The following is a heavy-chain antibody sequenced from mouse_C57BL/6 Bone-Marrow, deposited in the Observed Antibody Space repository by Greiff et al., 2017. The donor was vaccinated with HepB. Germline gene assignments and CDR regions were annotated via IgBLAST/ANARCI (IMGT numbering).Heavy chain of an antibody. CDR2: ISYDGSN. V-gene: IGHV3-6*01. Sequence: DVKLQESGPGLVKPSQSLSLTCSVTGYSITSGYYWNWIRQFPGNKLEWMGYISYDGSNNYNPSLKNRISITRDTSKNQFFLKLNSVTTEDTATYYCARDLYYGLDYWGQGTTLTVSS. CDR1: GYSITSGYY. J-gene: IGHJ2*01. D-gene: IGHD1-1*01. CDR3: ARDLYYGLDY.